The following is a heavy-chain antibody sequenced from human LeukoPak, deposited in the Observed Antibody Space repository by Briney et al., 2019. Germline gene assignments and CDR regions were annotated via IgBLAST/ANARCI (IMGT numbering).Heavy chain of an antibody. CDR3: ARGRYCSGGSCYWFDP. Sequence: ASVKVSCKASGYTFTNYYMHWVRQAPGQGLEWMGVINPGGGSTRYSQKFQGRVTMTRDTSTSTVYMELSSLRSEDTAVYYCARGRYCSGGSCYWFDPWGQGTLVTVSS. CDR1: GYTFTNYY. J-gene: IGHJ5*02. CDR2: INPGGGST. V-gene: IGHV1-46*01. D-gene: IGHD2-15*01.